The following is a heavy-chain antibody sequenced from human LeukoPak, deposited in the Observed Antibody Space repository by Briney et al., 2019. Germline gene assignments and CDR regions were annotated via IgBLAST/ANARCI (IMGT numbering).Heavy chain of an antibody. V-gene: IGHV3-33*01. CDR1: GFTFSSYG. Sequence: PGGSLRLSCAASGFTFSSYGMHWARQAPGKGLEWVAVIWYDGSNKYYADSVKGRFTISRDNSKNTLYLQMNSLRAEDTAVYYCARVYDILTEGMDVWAKGPRSPSPQ. D-gene: IGHD3-9*01. CDR2: IWYDGSNK. J-gene: IGHJ6*04. CDR3: ARVYDILTEGMDV.